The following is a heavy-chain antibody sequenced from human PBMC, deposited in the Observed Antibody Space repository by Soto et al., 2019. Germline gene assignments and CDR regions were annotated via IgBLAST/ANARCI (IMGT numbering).Heavy chain of an antibody. J-gene: IGHJ4*02. V-gene: IGHV3-72*01. CDR2: TRNKVNGYTT. CDR3: ARSLYSSGWYGSGFVY. CDR1: GFTFSDHY. Sequence: PGGSLRLSCAASGFTFSDHYMDWVRQAPGKGLEWVGRTRNKVNGYTTEYAASVKGRFTISRDDSKNSLYLQMNSLKTEDTAVYYCARSLYSSGWYGSGFVYWGQGTLVTVSS. D-gene: IGHD6-19*01.